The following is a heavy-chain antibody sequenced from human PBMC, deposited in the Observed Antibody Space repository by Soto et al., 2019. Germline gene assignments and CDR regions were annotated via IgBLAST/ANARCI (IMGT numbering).Heavy chain of an antibody. V-gene: IGHV3-33*01. Sequence: GESLKISCAASGFTFSSYGMHWVRQAPGKGLEWVAVIWYDGSNKYYADSVKGRFTISRDNSKNTLYLQMNSLRAEDTAVYYCARDGSGWPDYHFDYWGQGTLVTVSS. CDR3: ARDGSGWPDYHFDY. J-gene: IGHJ4*02. D-gene: IGHD6-19*01. CDR2: IWYDGSNK. CDR1: GFTFSSYG.